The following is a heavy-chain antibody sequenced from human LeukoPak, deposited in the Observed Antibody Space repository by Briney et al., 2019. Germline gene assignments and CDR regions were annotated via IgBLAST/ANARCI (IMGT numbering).Heavy chain of an antibody. CDR2: IHYSGSS. V-gene: IGHV4-59*08. Sequence: SETLSLTCTVSGDSTSNFYWNWIRQSPGKGLEWIGNIHYSGSSVYNPSLKSRGTISIDTSKNQFSLKLSSLTAADTAVYYCARLIFYSGSYTTFDRWGQGTLVTVSS. J-gene: IGHJ4*02. CDR1: GDSTSNFY. D-gene: IGHD1-26*01. CDR3: ARLIFYSGSYTTFDR.